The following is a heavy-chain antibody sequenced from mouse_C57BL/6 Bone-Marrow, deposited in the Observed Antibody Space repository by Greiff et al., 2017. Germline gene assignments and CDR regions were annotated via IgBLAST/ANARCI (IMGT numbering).Heavy chain of an antibody. CDR3: ARCRDYYYYALDY. J-gene: IGHJ4*01. CDR2: IWSGGST. D-gene: IGHD2-4*01. CDR1: GFSLTSYG. V-gene: IGHV2-2*01. Sequence: VKLMESGPGLVQPSQSLSITCTVSGFSLTSYGVHWVRQSPGKGLEWLGEIWSGGSTDYNAAFISRLSLSKDNSKSQVFFKMNSLQADDTAIYYCARCRDYYYYALDYLGQGPSVPVSS.